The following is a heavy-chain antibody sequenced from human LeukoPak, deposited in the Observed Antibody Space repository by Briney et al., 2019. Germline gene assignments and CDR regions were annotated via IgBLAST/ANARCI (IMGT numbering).Heavy chain of an antibody. D-gene: IGHD2-2*01. CDR3: ARDPLIGSTYTTAWGY. Sequence: GGSLRLSCAASGFTFSSYSMNWVRQAPGKGLEWVSSISSSSSYIYYADSVKGRFTISRDNAKNSLYLQMNSLRAEDTAVYYCARDPLIGSTYTTAWGYWGQGTLVTVSS. CDR1: GFTFSSYS. CDR2: ISSSSSYI. V-gene: IGHV3-21*01. J-gene: IGHJ4*02.